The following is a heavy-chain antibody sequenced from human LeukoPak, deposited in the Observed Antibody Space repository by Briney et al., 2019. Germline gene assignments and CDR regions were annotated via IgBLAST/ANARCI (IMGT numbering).Heavy chain of an antibody. V-gene: IGHV1-8*01. D-gene: IGHD4-17*01. J-gene: IGHJ5*02. CDR1: GYTFSSYD. CDR2: MNPNSGNT. Sequence: ASVKASCKASGYTFSSYDINWVRQATGQGLEWMGWMNPNSGNTGYAQKFQGRVTMTRNTSISTAYMELSSLRSEDTAVYYCAVGVYGDYENWFDPWGQGTLVTVSS. CDR3: AVGVYGDYENWFDP.